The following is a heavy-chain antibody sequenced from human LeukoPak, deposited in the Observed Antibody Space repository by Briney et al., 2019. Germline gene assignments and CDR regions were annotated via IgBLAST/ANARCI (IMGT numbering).Heavy chain of an antibody. CDR1: GGSISSYY. CDR2: IYYSGST. D-gene: IGHD1-1*01. V-gene: IGHV4-59*01. CDR3: ARVSWFPGTSYYYMDV. J-gene: IGHJ6*03. Sequence: SETLSLTCTVSGGSISSYYWSWIRQPPGKGLEWIGYIYYSGSTNYNPSLKSRVTISVDTSKNQFSLKLSSVTAADTAVYFCARVSWFPGTSYYYMDVWGKGTTVTVSS.